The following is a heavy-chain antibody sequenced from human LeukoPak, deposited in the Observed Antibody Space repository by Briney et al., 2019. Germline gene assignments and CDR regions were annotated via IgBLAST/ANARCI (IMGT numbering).Heavy chain of an antibody. Sequence: SETLSLTCAVYGGSFSGYYWSWIRQPLGKGLEWIGAINHSGSTNYNPSLKSRVTISVDTSKNQFSLKLSSVTAADTAVYYCATLGRRDGYNWVAAFDIWGQGTMVTVSS. CDR3: ATLGRRDGYNWVAAFDI. V-gene: IGHV4-34*01. D-gene: IGHD5-12*01. CDR2: INHSGST. CDR1: GGSFSGYY. J-gene: IGHJ3*02.